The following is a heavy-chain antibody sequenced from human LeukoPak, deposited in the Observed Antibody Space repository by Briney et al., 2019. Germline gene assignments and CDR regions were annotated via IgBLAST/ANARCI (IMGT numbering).Heavy chain of an antibody. CDR3: AKGAVTIFGVVIREDYYYMDV. Sequence: GGSLRLSCAASGFTFSSYWMSWVRQAPGKGLEWVSLISWDGGSTYYADSVKGRFTISRDNSKNSLYLQMNSLRAEDTALYYCAKGAVTIFGVVIREDYYYMDVWGKGTTVTVSS. V-gene: IGHV3-43D*04. J-gene: IGHJ6*03. CDR2: ISWDGGST. CDR1: GFTFSSYW. D-gene: IGHD3-3*01.